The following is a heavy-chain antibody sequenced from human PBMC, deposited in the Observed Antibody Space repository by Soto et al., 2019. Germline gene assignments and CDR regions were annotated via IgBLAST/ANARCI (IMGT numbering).Heavy chain of an antibody. CDR2: INPNSGGT. CDR3: ARENGRFLEWAYGMDV. J-gene: IGHJ6*02. V-gene: IGHV1-2*02. CDR1: GYTFTGYY. D-gene: IGHD3-3*01. Sequence: ASVKVSCKASGYTFTGYYMHWVRQAPGQGLEWMGWINPNSGGTNYAQKFQGRVTMTRDTSISTAYMELSRLRSDDTAVYYCARENGRFLEWAYGMDVWGQGATVTVSS.